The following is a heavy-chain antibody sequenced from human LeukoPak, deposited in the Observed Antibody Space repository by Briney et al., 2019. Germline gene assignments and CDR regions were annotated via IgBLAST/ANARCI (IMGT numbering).Heavy chain of an antibody. Sequence: GESLKISCKASGYSFTNYWIGWVRQMPGKGLEWMGIIYPGDSDTRYSPSFQGQVTISADKSISTAYLQWSSLKASDTAMYYCARHVHYDSSGPDYWGQGTLVTVSS. J-gene: IGHJ4*02. V-gene: IGHV5-51*01. CDR2: IYPGDSDT. D-gene: IGHD3-22*01. CDR3: ARHVHYDSSGPDY. CDR1: GYSFTNYW.